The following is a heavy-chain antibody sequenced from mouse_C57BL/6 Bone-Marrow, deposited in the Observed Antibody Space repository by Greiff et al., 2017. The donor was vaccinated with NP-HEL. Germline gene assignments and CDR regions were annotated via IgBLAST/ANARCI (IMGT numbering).Heavy chain of an antibody. CDR2: IDPSDSDT. CDR3: ARSYDGYYPFAY. V-gene: IGHV1-69*01. Sequence: QVQLQQPGAELVMPGASVKLSCKASGYTFTSYWMHWVKQRPGQGLEWIGEIDPSDSDTNYNQKFKGKSTLTVDKSSSTAYMQLSSLTSEDSAVYYGARSYDGYYPFAYWGQGTLVTVSA. D-gene: IGHD2-3*01. CDR1: GYTFTSYW. J-gene: IGHJ3*01.